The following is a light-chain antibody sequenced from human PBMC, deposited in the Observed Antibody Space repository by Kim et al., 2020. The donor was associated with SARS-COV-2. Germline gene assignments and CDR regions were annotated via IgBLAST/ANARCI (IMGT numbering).Light chain of an antibody. CDR2: DVS. Sequence: QSITISCTGTSSDVGGYNYVSWYQQHPGKAPKLMIYDVSNRPSGVSNRFSGSKSGNTASLTFSGLQAEDEADYYCSSYTSSSTPYVFGTGTKVTVL. V-gene: IGLV2-14*03. CDR1: SSDVGGYNY. CDR3: SSYTSSSTPYV. J-gene: IGLJ1*01.